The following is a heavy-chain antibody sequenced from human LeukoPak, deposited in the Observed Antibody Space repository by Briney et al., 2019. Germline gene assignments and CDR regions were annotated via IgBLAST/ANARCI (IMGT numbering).Heavy chain of an antibody. CDR2: INHSGST. J-gene: IGHJ2*01. CDR1: GGSFSGYY. D-gene: IGHD4-17*01. CDR3: ARWATVTASSDNWYFDL. Sequence: SETLSLTCAVYGGSFSGYYWSWIRQPPGKGLEWIGEINHSGSTNYNPSLKSRVTISVDTSKNQFSLKLSSVTAADTAVYYCARWATVTASSDNWYFDLWGRGTLVTVSS. V-gene: IGHV4-34*01.